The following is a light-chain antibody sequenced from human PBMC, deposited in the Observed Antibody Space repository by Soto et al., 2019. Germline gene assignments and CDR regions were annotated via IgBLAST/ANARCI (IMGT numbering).Light chain of an antibody. Sequence: DIQMTQSPSSVSASVGDRVTITCRASQDISGWLAWFQQKPGKAPNLLIYAASILQSGVPSRFSGSGSGTDFTLTISNLQPEDFATYYCQQSYSVPYTFGPGTEMKMK. V-gene: IGKV1-12*01. CDR3: QQSYSVPYT. CDR1: QDISGW. J-gene: IGKJ2*01. CDR2: AAS.